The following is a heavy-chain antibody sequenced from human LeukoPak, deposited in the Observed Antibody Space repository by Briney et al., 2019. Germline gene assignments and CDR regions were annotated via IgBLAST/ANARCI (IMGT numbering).Heavy chain of an antibody. J-gene: IGHJ4*02. V-gene: IGHV4-39*01. CDR2: IYYRGTT. Sequence: SETLSLTCTVSGGSNYWGWIRQPPGKGLEWIGSIYYRGTTYYNPSLKSRVTISVDTSKNQFSLRLNSVTAADTAVYYCAIATGTSYWDFDYWGKGTLVTVSS. CDR1: GGSNY. CDR3: AIATGTSYWDFDY. D-gene: IGHD1-1*01.